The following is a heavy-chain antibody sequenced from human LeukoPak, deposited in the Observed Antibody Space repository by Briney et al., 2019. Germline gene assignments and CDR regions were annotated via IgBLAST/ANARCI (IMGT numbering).Heavy chain of an antibody. D-gene: IGHD2-2*01. V-gene: IGHV1-3*01. Sequence: ASVKVSCKASGYTFTSYAMHWVRQAPGQRLEWMGWINAGNGNTKYSQKFQGRVTITADESTSTAYMELSSLRSEDTAVYYCARRSYCSSTSCYGRYYYGMDVWGQGTTVTVPS. CDR3: ARRSYCSSTSCYGRYYYGMDV. CDR2: INAGNGNT. CDR1: GYTFTSYA. J-gene: IGHJ6*02.